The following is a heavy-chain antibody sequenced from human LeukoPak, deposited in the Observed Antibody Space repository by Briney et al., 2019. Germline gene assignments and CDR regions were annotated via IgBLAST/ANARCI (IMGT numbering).Heavy chain of an antibody. CDR3: AKESGYYYDSSGYFGY. CDR2: ISGSGGST. CDR1: GFTFSSYA. D-gene: IGHD3-22*01. V-gene: IGHV3-23*01. Sequence: GGSLRLSCAASGFTFSSYAMSWVRQAPGKGLEWVSAISGSGGSTYYADSVKGRFTISRDNSKNTLYLQMNSLRAEDTAAYYCAKESGYYYDSSGYFGYWGQGTLVTVSS. J-gene: IGHJ4*02.